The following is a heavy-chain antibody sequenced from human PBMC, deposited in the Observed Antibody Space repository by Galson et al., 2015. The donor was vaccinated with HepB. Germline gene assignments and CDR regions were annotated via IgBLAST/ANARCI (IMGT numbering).Heavy chain of an antibody. J-gene: IGHJ4*02. CDR1: GFTSSSYS. V-gene: IGHV3-30*03. CDR2: ISYDGSNK. Sequence: LRLSCAASGFTSSSYSMNWVRQTPGKGLEWVAVISYDGSNKYYADSVKGRFTISRDNSKNTLYLQMNSLRAEDTAVYYCARDGVGATTGILDYWGQGTLVTVSS. CDR3: ARDGVGATTGILDY. D-gene: IGHD1-26*01.